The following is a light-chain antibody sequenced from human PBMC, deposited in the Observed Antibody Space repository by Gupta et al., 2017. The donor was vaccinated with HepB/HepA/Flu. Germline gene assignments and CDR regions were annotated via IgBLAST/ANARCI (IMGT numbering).Light chain of an antibody. CDR1: QSVSSSN. J-gene: IGKJ2*01. V-gene: IGKV3-20*01. Sequence: IVLTQSPDTMSLSPEERTTLSCRASQSVSSSNLDWYQHTPGQAPTLLIYVASSTATGIPDTFSGSGCGTDFALTISRLEPEDVAVYLCQQYGSSPLYTFGQGTKLEIK. CDR2: VAS. CDR3: QQYGSSPLYT.